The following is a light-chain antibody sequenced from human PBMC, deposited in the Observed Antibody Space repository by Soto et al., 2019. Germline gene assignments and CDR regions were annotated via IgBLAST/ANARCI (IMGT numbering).Light chain of an antibody. J-gene: IGLJ7*01. CDR1: SSDVGGYNY. V-gene: IGLV2-14*01. CDR3: SSYTSSSTRV. Sequence: QSALTQPASVSGSPGQSITISCTGTSSDVGGYNYVSWYQQHPGKAPKLMIYEVSNRPSGVSNRFSGTKSRNTASLTISGLQAEDDADYYCSSYTSSSTRVFGGGTPLPVL. CDR2: EVS.